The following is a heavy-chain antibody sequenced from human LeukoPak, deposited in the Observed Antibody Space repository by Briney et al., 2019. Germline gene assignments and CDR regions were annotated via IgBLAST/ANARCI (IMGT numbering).Heavy chain of an antibody. CDR3: ATSIVGLTYDEHFQT. D-gene: IGHD1-26*01. V-gene: IGHV3-53*01. CDR1: GFAVSSNH. Sequence: GGSLRLSCTASGFAVSSNHMSWVRQPPGKGLEWVSVIFNGGSTYYAASVKGRFTISRDKSKNTLYLQMSSLRAEDTAVYYCATSIVGLTYDEHFQTWGQGTLVTVSS. CDR2: IFNGGST. J-gene: IGHJ1*01.